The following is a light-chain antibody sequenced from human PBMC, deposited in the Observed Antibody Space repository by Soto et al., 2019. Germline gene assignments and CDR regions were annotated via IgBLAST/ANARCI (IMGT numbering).Light chain of an antibody. CDR1: SSNIGLND. V-gene: IGLV1-44*01. Sequence: QSVLTQPPSASGTPGHTVTISCSGSSSNIGLNDVHWYRQLSGTAPQILIYDTNQQATGVPDRFSGSRSGTSAYLAIHGLQSEDEADYHCAGWADSINGPVFGGGTKVTVL. CDR3: AGWADSINGPV. CDR2: DTN. J-gene: IGLJ2*01.